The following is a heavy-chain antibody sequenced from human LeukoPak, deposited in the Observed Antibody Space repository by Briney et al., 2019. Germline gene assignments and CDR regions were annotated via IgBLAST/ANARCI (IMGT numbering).Heavy chain of an antibody. J-gene: IGHJ5*02. CDR3: ARTRSGSGWFDP. D-gene: IGHD3-10*01. CDR2: IYYSGST. Sequence: PSETLSLTCTVSGGSISSYYWSWIRQPPGKGLEWIGYIYYSGSTNYNPSLKSRVTISVDTSKNQFSLKLSSVTAADTAVYYCARTRSGSGWFDPWGQEPWSPSPQ. V-gene: IGHV4-59*01. CDR1: GGSISSYY.